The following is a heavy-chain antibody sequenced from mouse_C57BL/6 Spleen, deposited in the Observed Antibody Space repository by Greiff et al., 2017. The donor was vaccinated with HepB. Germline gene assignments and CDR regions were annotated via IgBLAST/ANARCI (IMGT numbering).Heavy chain of an antibody. CDR1: GYAFSSSW. J-gene: IGHJ4*01. CDR3: ARPIYYYGSSYGAMDY. D-gene: IGHD1-1*01. Sequence: VKLMESGPELVKPGASVKISCKASGYAFSSSWMNWVKQRPGKGLEWIGRIYPGDGDTNYNGKFKGKATLTADKSSSTAYMQLRSLTSEDSAVYFCARPIYYYGSSYGAMDYWGQGTSVTVSS. V-gene: IGHV1-82*01. CDR2: IYPGDGDT.